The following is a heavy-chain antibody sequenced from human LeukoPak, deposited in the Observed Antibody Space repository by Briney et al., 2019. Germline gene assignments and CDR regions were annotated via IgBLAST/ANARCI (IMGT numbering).Heavy chain of an antibody. J-gene: IGHJ5*01. V-gene: IGHV5-51*01. CDR1: GYRFSTYW. CDR2: IYPGDSDT. CDR3: ARVIPTATNWFDS. Sequence: GESLKISCKGSGYRFSTYWIAWVRQMPGKGLEWMGIIYPGDSDTRYSPSFRGQVTMSAAKSLSTAYLQWSSLKASDTAMYFCARVIPTATNWFDSWGQGTLVTVSS. D-gene: IGHD3-16*02.